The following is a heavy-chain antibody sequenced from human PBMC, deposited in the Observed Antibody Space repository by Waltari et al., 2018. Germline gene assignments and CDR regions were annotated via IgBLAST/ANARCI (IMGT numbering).Heavy chain of an antibody. Sequence: EVQLVETGGGLIQPGGSLRLSCAASGFTVSSNYMSWVRQAPGKGLEWVSVIYSGGSTYYADSVKGRFTISRDNSKNTLYLQMNSLRAEDTAVYYCARVWVRYFDWFHFDYWGQGTLVTVSS. CDR1: GFTVSSNY. V-gene: IGHV3-53*02. J-gene: IGHJ4*02. D-gene: IGHD3-9*01. CDR2: IYSGGST. CDR3: ARVWVRYFDWFHFDY.